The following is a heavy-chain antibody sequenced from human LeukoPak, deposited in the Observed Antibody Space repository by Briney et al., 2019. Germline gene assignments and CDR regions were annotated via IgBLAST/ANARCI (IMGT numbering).Heavy chain of an antibody. Sequence: AQSLTLSCAASGVTFDDYDRSWVRQPPGKGLEWIAGISRNSGSIVYADSVKGRLTISRVNANNSLYLQMNSLRAEDTALYYCAKGGGYSWNDVGADYWGQGTLVTVSS. CDR3: AKGGGYSWNDVGADY. V-gene: IGHV3-9*01. CDR2: ISRNSGSI. J-gene: IGHJ4*02. D-gene: IGHD1-1*01. CDR1: GVTFDDYD.